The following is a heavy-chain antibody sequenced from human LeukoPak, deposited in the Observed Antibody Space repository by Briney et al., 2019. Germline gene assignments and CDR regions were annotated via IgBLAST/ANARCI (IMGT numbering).Heavy chain of an antibody. Sequence: SETLSLTCTVSGGSISRSSYSWGWIRQPPGKGLEWIGSIYYSGSTNGGSTYYNPSLKSRVTISVDTAKDQFFVNLRSVTAADTAVYYCARRDPSGWYNYWGQGTLVTVSS. CDR3: ARRDPSGWYNY. J-gene: IGHJ4*02. CDR1: GGSISRSSYS. V-gene: IGHV4-39*01. CDR2: IYYSGSTNGGST. D-gene: IGHD6-19*01.